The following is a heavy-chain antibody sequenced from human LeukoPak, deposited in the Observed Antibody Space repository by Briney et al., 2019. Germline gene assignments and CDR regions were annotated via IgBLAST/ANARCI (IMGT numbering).Heavy chain of an antibody. D-gene: IGHD3-10*01. J-gene: IGHJ4*02. V-gene: IGHV3-15*01. CDR1: GFTFSNAW. CDR3: TTANIYYGSGSFDY. CDR2: IKSKTDGGTT. Sequence: GGSLRLSCAASGFTFSNAWMSWVRQAPGKGLEWVGRIKSKTDGGTTDYAAPVKGRFTISRDDSKNTLYLQMNSLKTEDTAVYYCTTANIYYGSGSFDYWGQGTLVTVSS.